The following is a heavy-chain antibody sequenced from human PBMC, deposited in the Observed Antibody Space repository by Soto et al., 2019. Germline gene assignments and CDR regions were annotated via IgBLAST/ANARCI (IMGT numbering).Heavy chain of an antibody. Sequence: LVKVSCKAFGGTFSYFAISWVRQAPGQGLEWMAGILPIFGTADYAQKFQDRLTITADASTNTAYMELRSLRSDDTAVYYCASVPAPEGFGGSYFDFWGPGTLVTVSS. CDR3: ASVPAPEGFGGSYFDF. CDR1: GGTFSYFA. CDR2: ILPIFGTA. V-gene: IGHV1-69*13. D-gene: IGHD3-16*01. J-gene: IGHJ4*02.